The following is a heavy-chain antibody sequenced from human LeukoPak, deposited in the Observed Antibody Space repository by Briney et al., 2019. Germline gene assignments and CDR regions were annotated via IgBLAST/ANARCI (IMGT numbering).Heavy chain of an antibody. CDR2: FDPEDGET. Sequence: ASVKVSCKVSGYTLTELSMHWVRQAPGKGLEWMGGFDPEDGETIYAQKFQGRVTMTEDTSTDTAYMELSSLRSEDTAVYYCATGEYSSSWHNQFDPWGQGTLVTVSS. V-gene: IGHV1-24*01. CDR3: ATGEYSSSWHNQFDP. CDR1: GYTLTELS. D-gene: IGHD6-13*01. J-gene: IGHJ5*02.